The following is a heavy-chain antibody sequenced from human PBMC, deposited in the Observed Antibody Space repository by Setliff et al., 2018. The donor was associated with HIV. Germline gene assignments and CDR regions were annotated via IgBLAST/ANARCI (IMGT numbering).Heavy chain of an antibody. J-gene: IGHJ4*02. CDR1: GDSISSSAYY. Sequence: LSETLSLTCTVSGDSISSSAYYWGWIRQPPGKGLEWIGSMHNSGSTYYNPSVKSRVTIAVDTSKNQFSLKLSSVTAADTAVYYCAKDEGIAAAGSDYWGQGTLVTVSS. CDR3: AKDEGIAAAGSDY. D-gene: IGHD6-13*01. V-gene: IGHV4-39*02. CDR2: MHNSGST.